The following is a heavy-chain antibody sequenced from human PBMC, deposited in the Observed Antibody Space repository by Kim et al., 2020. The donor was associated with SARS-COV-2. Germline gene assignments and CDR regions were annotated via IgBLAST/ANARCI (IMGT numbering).Heavy chain of an antibody. D-gene: IGHD3-22*01. J-gene: IGHJ4*02. Sequence: YDADSVAGRFTLARNTSKNTLYLQMTSLRAEDTAVYYCARAYDSSGGLDYWGPGTLVTVSS. CDR3: ARAYDSSGGLDY. V-gene: IGHV3-33*01.